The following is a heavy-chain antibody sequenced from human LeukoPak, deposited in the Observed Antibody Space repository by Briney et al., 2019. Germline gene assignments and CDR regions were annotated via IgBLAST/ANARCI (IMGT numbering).Heavy chain of an antibody. CDR1: GGSISSYY. CDR3: ARGRADILTGYYVSHDWYFDL. Sequence: SEALSVTCIVSGGSISSYYWSWIRQPPARGLAWVGYIYYCGCTNYNPSLKSRVTISVDTSKNQFSLKLSSVTAADTAVYYCARGRADILTGYYVSHDWYFDLWGRGTLVTVSS. CDR2: IYYCGCT. D-gene: IGHD3-9*01. J-gene: IGHJ2*01. V-gene: IGHV4-59*01.